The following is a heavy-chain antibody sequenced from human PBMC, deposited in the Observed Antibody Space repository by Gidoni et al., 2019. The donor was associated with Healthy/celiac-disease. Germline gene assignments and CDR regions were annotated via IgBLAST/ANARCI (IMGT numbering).Heavy chain of an antibody. J-gene: IGHJ5*02. V-gene: IGHV3-33*01. D-gene: IGHD4-4*01. CDR2: IWYDGSNK. CDR1: GFTFSSYG. Sequence: QVQLVESGGGVVQPGRSLRLSCAASGFTFSSYGMHWVRQAPGKGLEWVAVIWYDGSNKYYADSVKGRFTISRDNSKNTLYLQMNSLRAEDTAVYYCARESTVTTAHDPYNWFDPWGQGTLVTVSS. CDR3: ARESTVTTAHDPYNWFDP.